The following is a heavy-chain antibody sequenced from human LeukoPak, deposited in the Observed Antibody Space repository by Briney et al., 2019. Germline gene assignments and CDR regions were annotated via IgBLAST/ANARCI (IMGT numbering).Heavy chain of an antibody. CDR2: IYYSGST. D-gene: IGHD1-26*01. Sequence: PSETLSLTCTVSGGSISSYYWSWIRQPAGKGLEWIGRIYYSGSTYYNPSLKSRVTISVDTSKNQFSLKLSSVTAADTAVYYCARHGVEATPDYYYMDVWGKGTTVTVSS. V-gene: IGHV4-59*05. CDR1: GGSISSYY. CDR3: ARHGVEATPDYYYMDV. J-gene: IGHJ6*03.